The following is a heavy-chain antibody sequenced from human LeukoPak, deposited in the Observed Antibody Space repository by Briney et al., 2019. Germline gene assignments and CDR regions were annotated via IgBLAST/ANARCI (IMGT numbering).Heavy chain of an antibody. CDR1: GYTFTSYA. D-gene: IGHD4-17*01. V-gene: IGHV7-4-1*02. CDR3: STTLTTVDYYYYYMDV. CDR2: INTNTGNP. J-gene: IGHJ6*03. Sequence: ASVKVSCKASGYTFTSYAMNWVRQAPGQGLEWMGWINTNTGNPTYAQGFTGRFVFSLDTSVSTAYLQISSLKAEDTAVYYCSTTLTTVDYYYYYMDVWGKGTTVTVSS.